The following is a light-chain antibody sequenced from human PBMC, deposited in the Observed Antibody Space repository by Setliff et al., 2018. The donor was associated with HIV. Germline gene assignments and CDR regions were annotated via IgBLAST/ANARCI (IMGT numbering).Light chain of an antibody. CDR1: NIGSKS. J-gene: IGLJ1*01. CDR3: RSYTSSSTLNYV. V-gene: IGLV3-21*01. CDR2: YDS. Sequence: SYELTQPPSVSVAPGKTARITCGGNNIGSKSVNWYPQRPGQAPVLVIYYDSDRPSGIPERFSGSNSGNTASLTISGLQAEDEADYYCRSYTSSSTLNYVFGTGTRSPS.